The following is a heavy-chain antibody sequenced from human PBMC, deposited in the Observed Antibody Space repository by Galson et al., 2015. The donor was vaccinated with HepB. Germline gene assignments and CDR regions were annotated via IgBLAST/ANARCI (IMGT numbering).Heavy chain of an antibody. CDR3: AHTFYSGGWYDSHYFDY. V-gene: IGHV2-5*02. Sequence: ALVKPTQTLALTCTFSGFSLSTYGVGVGWIRQPPGKALEWLALIYWDGDKRYSPFLERRLSITMDTSKNQVVPTLTNMDPVDTVTYYCAHTFYSGGWYDSHYFDYWGQGALVTVSS. D-gene: IGHD6-19*01. J-gene: IGHJ4*02. CDR2: IYWDGDK. CDR1: GFSLSTYGVG.